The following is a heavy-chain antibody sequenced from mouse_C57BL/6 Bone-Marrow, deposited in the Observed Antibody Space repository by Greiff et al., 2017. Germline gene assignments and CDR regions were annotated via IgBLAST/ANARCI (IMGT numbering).Heavy chain of an antibody. CDR3: ASSGYYDVGAGFAY. J-gene: IGHJ3*01. Sequence: QVQLQQPGAELVRPGSSVKLSCKASGYTFTSYWMDWVKQRPGQGLEWIGNIYPSDSDTHYNQKFKDKATLTVDKSSSTAYMQLSSLTSEDTAVYSCASSGYYDVGAGFAYWGQGTLVTVSA. CDR2: IYPSDSDT. CDR1: GYTFTSYW. V-gene: IGHV1-61*01. D-gene: IGHD2-4*01.